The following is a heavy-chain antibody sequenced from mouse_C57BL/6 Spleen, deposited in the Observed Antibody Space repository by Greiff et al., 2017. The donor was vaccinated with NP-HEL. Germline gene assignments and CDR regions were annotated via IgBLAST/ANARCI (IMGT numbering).Heavy chain of an antibody. Sequence: EVKLQQSGPELVKPGASVKISCKASGYSFTGYYMNWVKQSPEKSLEWIGEINPSTGGTTYNQKFKAKATLTVDKSSSTAYMQLKSLTSEDSAVYYCARLLPTSFDYWGQGTTLTVSA. V-gene: IGHV1-42*01. CDR1: GYSFTGYY. CDR3: ARLLPTSFDY. D-gene: IGHD1-1*01. J-gene: IGHJ2*01. CDR2: INPSTGGT.